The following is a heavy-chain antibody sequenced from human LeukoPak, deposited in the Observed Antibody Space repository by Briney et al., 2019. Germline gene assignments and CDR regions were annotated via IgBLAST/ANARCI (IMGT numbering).Heavy chain of an antibody. CDR3: AREYGSGSYDGDY. V-gene: IGHV3-21*01. Sequence: GGSLRLSCAASGFTFSSYSMNWVRQAPGKGLEWVSSISSSSSYIYYADSVKDRFTISRDNAKNSLYLQMNSLRAEDTAVYYCAREYGSGSYDGDYWGQGTLVTVPS. CDR1: GFTFSSYS. CDR2: ISSSSSYI. J-gene: IGHJ4*02. D-gene: IGHD3-10*01.